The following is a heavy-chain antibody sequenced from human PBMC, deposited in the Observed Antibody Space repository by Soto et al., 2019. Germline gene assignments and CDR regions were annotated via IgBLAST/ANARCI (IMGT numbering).Heavy chain of an antibody. CDR2: ISSSSSYI. J-gene: IGHJ4*02. D-gene: IGHD5-18*01. Sequence: PGGSLRLSCAASGFTFSSYSMNWVRQAPGKGLEWVSSISSSSSYIYYADSAKGRFTISRDNAKNSLYLQMNSLRAADTAVYYCARGRARGGSYYSYGLSSSLFDYWGQGTLVTVSS. V-gene: IGHV3-21*01. CDR1: GFTFSSYS. CDR3: ARGRARGGSYYSYGLSSSLFDY.